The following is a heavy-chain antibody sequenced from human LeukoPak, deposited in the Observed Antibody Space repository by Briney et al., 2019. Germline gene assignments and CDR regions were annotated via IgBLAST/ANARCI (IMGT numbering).Heavy chain of an antibody. CDR2: IVVGSGNT. V-gene: IGHV1-58*01. CDR1: GFTFTSSA. J-gene: IGHJ1*01. D-gene: IGHD3-3*01. Sequence: SVKVSCKASGFTFTSSAVQWVRQARGQRLEWIGWIVVGSGNTNYAQKLQGRVTMTTDTSTSTAYMELRSLRSDDTAVYYCASLWSGYIFQHWGQGTLVTVSS. CDR3: ASLWSGYIFQH.